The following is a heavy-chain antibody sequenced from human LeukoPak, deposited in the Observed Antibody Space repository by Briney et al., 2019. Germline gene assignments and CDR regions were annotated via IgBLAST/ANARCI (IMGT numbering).Heavy chain of an antibody. V-gene: IGHV3-11*04. J-gene: IGHJ3*02. Sequence: GSLRLSCAASGFTFSDYYMSWIRQAPGKGLEWVSYISSSGSTIYYADSVKGRFTISRDNAKNSLYLQMNSLRAEDTAVYYCARSDGYCSSTSCYAFDIWGQGTMVTVSS. D-gene: IGHD2-2*03. CDR2: ISSSGSTI. CDR1: GFTFSDYY. CDR3: ARSDGYCSSTSCYAFDI.